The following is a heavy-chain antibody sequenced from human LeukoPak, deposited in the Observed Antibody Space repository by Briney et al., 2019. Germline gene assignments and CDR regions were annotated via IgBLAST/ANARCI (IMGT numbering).Heavy chain of an antibody. V-gene: IGHV4-38-2*01. CDR3: ARLGDIVATILY. CDR2: IYHSGST. D-gene: IGHD5-12*01. CDR1: GYSISSGYY. Sequence: PSETLSLTCAVSGYSISSGYYWGWIRQPPGQGLEWIGSIYHSGSTYYNPSLKSRVTISVDTSKNQFSLKLSSVTAADTAVYYCARLGDIVATILYWGQGTLVTVSS. J-gene: IGHJ4*02.